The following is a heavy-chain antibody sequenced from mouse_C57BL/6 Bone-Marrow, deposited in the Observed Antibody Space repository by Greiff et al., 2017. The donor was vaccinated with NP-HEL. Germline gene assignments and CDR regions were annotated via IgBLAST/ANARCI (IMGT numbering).Heavy chain of an antibody. CDR3: TATTVASKGS. J-gene: IGHJ2*01. CDR2: IDPETGGT. CDR1: GYTFTDYA. V-gene: IGHV1-15*01. D-gene: IGHD1-1*01. Sequence: QVQLQQSGAELVRPGASVTLSCKASGYTFTDYAMHWVKQTPVHGLEWIGAIDPETGGTAYNQKFKGKAILTSDKSSSTADMELRSMTSEDSAVYCCTATTVASKGSWGQGTTLTVSS.